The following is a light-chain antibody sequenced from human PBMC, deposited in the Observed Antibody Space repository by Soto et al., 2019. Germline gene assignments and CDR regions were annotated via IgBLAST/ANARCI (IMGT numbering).Light chain of an antibody. Sequence: EIVMTQSPATLSVSPGERATLSCRASQSVSSNLAWYQQKPGQSPRLLIYVASPRATGIPDRFSGSGSGTEFTLTISSLQSEDFAVYYCQQFRNWPWTFGQGTKVDIK. CDR3: QQFRNWPWT. CDR2: VAS. CDR1: QSVSSN. J-gene: IGKJ1*01. V-gene: IGKV3-15*01.